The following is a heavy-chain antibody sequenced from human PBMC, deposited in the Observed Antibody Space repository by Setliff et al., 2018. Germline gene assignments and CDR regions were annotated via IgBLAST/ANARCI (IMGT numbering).Heavy chain of an antibody. V-gene: IGHV1-18*01. CDR3: SRLVRYCTRTSCQRASGDDY. Sequence: ASVKVSCKASGYTFSNYGITWVRQAPGQGLEWMGWISAYTGNTKFAQKFQGRVTMTTDTSTSTAYLELRSLTSDDTAVYYCSRLVRYCTRTSCQRASGDDYWGQGTLVTVSS. CDR1: GYTFSNYG. CDR2: ISAYTGNT. D-gene: IGHD2-2*01. J-gene: IGHJ4*02.